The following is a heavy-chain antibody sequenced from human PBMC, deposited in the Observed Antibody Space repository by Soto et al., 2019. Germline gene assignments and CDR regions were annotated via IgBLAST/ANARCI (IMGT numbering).Heavy chain of an antibody. CDR1: GYTFNSYG. CDR3: AREPPYPSYCSSTSCYGDYFGY. V-gene: IGHV1-18*01. Sequence: ASVKVSCKASGYTFNSYGISWVRQAPGQGLEWMGWISAYNGNTNYAQKLQGRVTMTTDTSTSTAYMELRSLRAEDTAVYYCAREPPYPSYCSSTSCYGDYFGYWGQGTLVTVSS. D-gene: IGHD2-2*01. J-gene: IGHJ4*02. CDR2: ISAYNGNT.